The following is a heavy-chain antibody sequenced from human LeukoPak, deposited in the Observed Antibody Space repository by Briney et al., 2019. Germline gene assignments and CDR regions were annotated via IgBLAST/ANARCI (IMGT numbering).Heavy chain of an antibody. D-gene: IGHD1-26*01. CDR1: GFTVSSNY. CDR3: ARDSLWELRSEGGYYYYYGMDV. J-gene: IGHJ6*02. Sequence: GGSLRLSCAPSGFTVSSNYMSWVRQAPGKGLEWVSVIYSGGSTYYADSVKGRFTISRDNSKNTLYLQMNSLRAEDTAVDYCARDSLWELRSEGGYYYYYGMDVWGQGTTVTVSS. CDR2: IYSGGST. V-gene: IGHV3-66*01.